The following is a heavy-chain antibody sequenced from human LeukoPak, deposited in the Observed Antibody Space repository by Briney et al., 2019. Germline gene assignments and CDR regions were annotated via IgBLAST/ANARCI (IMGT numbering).Heavy chain of an antibody. CDR3: ARAPEVVPAASPNYFDY. V-gene: IGHV4-31*02. D-gene: IGHD2-2*01. CDR2: IYYSGST. J-gene: IGHJ4*02. Sequence: LRLSCAASGFTFSDYYMSWIRQHPGKGLEWIGYIYYSGSTYYNPSLKSRVTISVDTSKNQFSLKLSSVTAADTAVYYCARAPEVVPAASPNYFDYWGQGTLVTVSS. CDR1: GFTFSDYY.